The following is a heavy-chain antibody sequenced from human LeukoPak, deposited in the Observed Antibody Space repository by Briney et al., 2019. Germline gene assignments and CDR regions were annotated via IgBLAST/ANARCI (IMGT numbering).Heavy chain of an antibody. Sequence: KASETLSLTCTVSGGSISSSSYYWGWIRQPPGKGLEWIGSIYYSGSTYYNPSLKSRVTISVDTSKNQFSLKLSSVTAADTAVYYCARHEAWGELLRGSTWFDPWGQGTLVTVSS. D-gene: IGHD2-15*01. CDR3: ARHEAWGELLRGSTWFDP. V-gene: IGHV4-39*01. J-gene: IGHJ5*02. CDR2: IYYSGST. CDR1: GGSISSSSYY.